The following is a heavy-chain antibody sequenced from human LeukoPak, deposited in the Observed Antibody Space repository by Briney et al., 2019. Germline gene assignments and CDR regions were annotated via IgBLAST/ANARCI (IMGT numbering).Heavy chain of an antibody. CDR3: ARDPGYRDFDY. V-gene: IGHV3-33*01. D-gene: IGHD3-9*01. CDR2: IWYDGSNK. CDR1: GFTFSSYG. J-gene: IGHJ4*02. Sequence: SGGSLRPSCAASGFTFSSYGMHWVRQAPGKGLEWVAVIWYDGSNKYYADSVKGRFTISRDNAKNSLYLQMNSLRAEDTAVYYCARDPGYRDFDYWGQGTLVTVSS.